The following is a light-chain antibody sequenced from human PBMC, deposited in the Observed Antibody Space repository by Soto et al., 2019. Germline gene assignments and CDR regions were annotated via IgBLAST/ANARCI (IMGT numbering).Light chain of an antibody. CDR3: SSCAGSNNPYV. V-gene: IGLV2-8*01. CDR2: EVS. Sequence: QAVGTQPPSASGSPGQSVTISCTGTSSDVGGCKFVSWYQQYPGKAPKLIIYEVSKRPSGVPDRFSGFKSGNTASLTVSGLRAEDEADYYCSSCAGSNNPYVFGPGTKLTVL. J-gene: IGLJ1*01. CDR1: SSDVGGCKF.